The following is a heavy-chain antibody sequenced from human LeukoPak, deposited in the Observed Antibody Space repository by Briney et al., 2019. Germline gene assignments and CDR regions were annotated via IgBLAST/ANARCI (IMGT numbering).Heavy chain of an antibody. Sequence: GSSVKVSCKASGGTFSSYAISWVRQAPGQGLEWMGGIIPIFGTANYAQKFQGRVTITTDESTSTAYMELSSLRSEDTAVYYCARAESGYSGSVGSFDYWGQGTLVTVSS. J-gene: IGHJ4*02. CDR2: IIPIFGTA. V-gene: IGHV1-69*05. CDR1: GGTFSSYA. CDR3: ARAESGYSGSVGSFDY. D-gene: IGHD1-26*01.